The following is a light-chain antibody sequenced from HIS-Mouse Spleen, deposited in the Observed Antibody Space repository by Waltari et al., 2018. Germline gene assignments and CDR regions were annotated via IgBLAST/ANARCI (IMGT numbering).Light chain of an antibody. V-gene: IGLV2-14*03. CDR3: SSYTSSSFNVV. CDR1: SSDVGGYTY. Sequence: QSALTQPASVSGSPGQSITISGTGTSSDVGGYTYVPWYQQHPGKAPKLMIYDVSNRPSGVSNRFSGSKSGNTASLTISGLQAEDEADYYCSSYTSSSFNVVFGGGTKLTVL. CDR2: DVS. J-gene: IGLJ2*01.